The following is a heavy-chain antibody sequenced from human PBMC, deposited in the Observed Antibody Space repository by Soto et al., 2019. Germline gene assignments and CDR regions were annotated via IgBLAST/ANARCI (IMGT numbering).Heavy chain of an antibody. CDR2: INPILGIP. V-gene: IGHV1-69*10. D-gene: IGHD5-12*01. CDR1: GATYSNSA. CDR3: ARGGVDVVATSAFDY. J-gene: IGHJ4*02. Sequence: QVQLVQSGAEVKKPGSSVKVSCKASGATYSNSAISWVRQAPGQGLEWMGGINPILGIPDYAHKFQGRVTVNADESTNTVYMDLGSLRSEDTALYFCARGGVDVVATSAFDYWGQGTLVTVSS.